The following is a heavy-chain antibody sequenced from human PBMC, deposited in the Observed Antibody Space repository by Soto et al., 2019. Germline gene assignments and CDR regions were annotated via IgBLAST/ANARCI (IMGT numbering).Heavy chain of an antibody. V-gene: IGHV3-74*01. Sequence: GGSLRLSCAASGFTFSSYWMHWVRQAPGKGLVWVSRINSDGSSTSYADSVKGRFTISRDNAKNTLYLQMNNLKTDDTAVYYCSRLPPERYGAYDFPMDVWGQGTTVTVSS. CDR1: GFTFSSYW. CDR2: INSDGSST. CDR3: SRLPPERYGAYDFPMDV. D-gene: IGHD5-12*01. J-gene: IGHJ6*02.